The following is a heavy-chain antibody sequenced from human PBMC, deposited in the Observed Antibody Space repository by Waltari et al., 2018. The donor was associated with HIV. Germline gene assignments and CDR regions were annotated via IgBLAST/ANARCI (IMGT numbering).Heavy chain of an antibody. D-gene: IGHD4-17*01. Sequence: QVQLLQSGAEVKKPGSSVKVSCKTSGVTSHTYPISWLRQAPGQGPEWMGGIIALIGKPKYAKKVEGRITITADESTSTTYMEMSGLRSEDTAMYFCARGKLMTTFDDWGQGTLVIVSS. CDR2: IIALIGKP. CDR1: GVTSHTYP. V-gene: IGHV1-69*12. CDR3: ARGKLMTTFDD. J-gene: IGHJ4*02.